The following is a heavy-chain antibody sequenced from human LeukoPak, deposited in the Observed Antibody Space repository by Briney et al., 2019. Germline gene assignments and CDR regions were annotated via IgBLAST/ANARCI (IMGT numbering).Heavy chain of an antibody. J-gene: IGHJ4*02. Sequence: GGSLRLSCAASGFTFSSYAMSWVRQAPGKGLEWVSAISGSGGSTYYVDSVKGRFTISRDNSKNTLYLQMNSLRAEDTAVYYCAKDFHDSSGYYDAADYWGQGTLVTVSS. V-gene: IGHV3-23*01. CDR1: GFTFSSYA. D-gene: IGHD3-22*01. CDR3: AKDFHDSSGYYDAADY. CDR2: ISGSGGST.